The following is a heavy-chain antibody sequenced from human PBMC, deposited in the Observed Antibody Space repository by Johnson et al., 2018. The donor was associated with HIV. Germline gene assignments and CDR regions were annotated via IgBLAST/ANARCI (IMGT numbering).Heavy chain of an antibody. D-gene: IGHD6-13*01. J-gene: IGHJ3*02. Sequence: VQLVESGGGLVQSGGSLRLSCAASGFTFSDHYMDWVRQAPGKGLDWVGRSRKKANTYTTEYAASVKGRFTISRDDSKNTLYLQMNSLKIEDTAVYYCTTGQLGGASDIWGQGTMVTVSS. CDR1: GFTFSDHY. CDR3: TTGQLGGASDI. CDR2: SRKKANTYTT. V-gene: IGHV3-72*01.